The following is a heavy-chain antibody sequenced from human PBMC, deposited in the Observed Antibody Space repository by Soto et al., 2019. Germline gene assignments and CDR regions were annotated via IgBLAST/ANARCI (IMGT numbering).Heavy chain of an antibody. V-gene: IGHV4-39*01. D-gene: IGHD3-3*01. CDR3: ARGHYDFWSGYQIGFDY. J-gene: IGHJ4*02. Sequence: SETLSLTCTVSGGSISSSSYYWGWIRQPPGKGLEWIGSIYYSGSTYYNPSLKSRVTISVDTSKNQFSLKLSSVTAADTAVYYCARGHYDFWSGYQIGFDYWGQGTLVTVSS. CDR2: IYYSGST. CDR1: GGSISSSSYY.